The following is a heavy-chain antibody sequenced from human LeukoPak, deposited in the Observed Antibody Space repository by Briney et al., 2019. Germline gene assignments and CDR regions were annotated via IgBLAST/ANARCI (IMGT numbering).Heavy chain of an antibody. Sequence: GGSLRLSCAASGFIFSSYWMSWVRQAPGKGLEWVANIKQDGSEKYYVDSVKGRFTISRDNAKNSLYLQMNSLRAEDTAVYYCARGPYYYDSSGYYNYWGQGTLVTVSS. CDR2: IKQDGSEK. D-gene: IGHD3-22*01. J-gene: IGHJ4*02. CDR1: GFIFSSYW. CDR3: ARGPYYYDSSGYYNY. V-gene: IGHV3-7*01.